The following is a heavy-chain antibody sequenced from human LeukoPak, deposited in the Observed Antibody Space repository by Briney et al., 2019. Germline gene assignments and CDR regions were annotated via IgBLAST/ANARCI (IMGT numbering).Heavy chain of an antibody. CDR2: ISSSSSTI. Sequence: GGSLRLSCAASGFTFGSYSMNWVRQAPGKGLEWVSYISSSSSTIYYADSVKGRFTISRDNAKNSLYLQMNSLRAEDTAVYYCARDGGVLRFGELFGWFDPWGQGTLVTVSS. CDR1: GFTFGSYS. V-gene: IGHV3-48*04. J-gene: IGHJ5*02. CDR3: ARDGGVLRFGELFGWFDP. D-gene: IGHD3-10*01.